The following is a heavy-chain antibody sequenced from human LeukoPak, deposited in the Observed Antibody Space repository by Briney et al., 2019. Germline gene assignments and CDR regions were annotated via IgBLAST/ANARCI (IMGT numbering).Heavy chain of an antibody. CDR1: GYTFTSYD. D-gene: IGHD5-12*01. V-gene: IGHV1-8*03. CDR3: ARVKYSGYDGVDY. Sequence: ASVKVSCKASGYTFTSYDINWVRQATGQGLEWMGWRNPNSGNTGYAQKFQGRVTITRNTFISTAYMELSSLRSEDTAVYYCARVKYSGYDGVDYWGQGTLVTVSS. J-gene: IGHJ4*02. CDR2: RNPNSGNT.